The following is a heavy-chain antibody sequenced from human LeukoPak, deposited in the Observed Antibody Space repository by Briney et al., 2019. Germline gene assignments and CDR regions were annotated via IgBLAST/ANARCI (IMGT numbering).Heavy chain of an antibody. CDR3: ARVLDYGDYD. CDR2: IIPIFGTA. J-gene: IGHJ4*02. CDR1: GGTFSSYA. V-gene: IGHV1-69*05. Sequence: GSSVKVSCKASGGTFSSYAISWVRQAPGQGLEWMGMIIPIFGTANYAQKFQGRVTITTDESTSTAYMELSSLRSEDTAVYYCARVLDYGDYDWGQGTLVTVSS. D-gene: IGHD4-17*01.